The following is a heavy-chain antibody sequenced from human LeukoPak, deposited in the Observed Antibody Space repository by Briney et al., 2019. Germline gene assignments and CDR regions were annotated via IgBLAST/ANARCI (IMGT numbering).Heavy chain of an antibody. J-gene: IGHJ6*02. V-gene: IGHV1-18*01. D-gene: IGHD4-17*01. CDR1: GYTFTSYG. CDR2: ISAYNGNT. Sequence: ASVKVSCKASGYTFTSYGISWVRQAPGQGLEWMGWISAYNGNTNYAQKLQGRVTMTTDTSTSTAYMELRSLRSDDTAVYYCARGPVMTTVTTHAMTQPHYYYYGMDVLGQGTTVTVSS. CDR3: ARGPVMTTVTTHAMTQPHYYYYGMDV.